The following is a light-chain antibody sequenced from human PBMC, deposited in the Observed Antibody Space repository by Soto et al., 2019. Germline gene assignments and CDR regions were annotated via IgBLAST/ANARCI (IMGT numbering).Light chain of an antibody. CDR1: QSVSSA. CDR2: DAS. V-gene: IGKV3-15*01. CDR3: QQYNSWHLT. Sequence: EIVMTQSPATMSVSPGERATLSCRASQSVSSALAWYQLKPGQAPRLLIYDASTRATGIPARFSGSGSGTEFALTISSLQYEDFAVYYCQQYNSWHLTFGQGTRLEIK. J-gene: IGKJ5*01.